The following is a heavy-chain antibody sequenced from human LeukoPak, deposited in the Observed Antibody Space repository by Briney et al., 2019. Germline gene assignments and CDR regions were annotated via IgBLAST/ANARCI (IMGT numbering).Heavy chain of an antibody. CDR1: GYTFTTYY. J-gene: IGHJ3*01. CDR3: ARGGEYFFGSHFFF. Sequence: ASVKVSCKASGYTFTTYYIHWLRQVPGQGLEWMGLIDPSGGTTDYAQRFRGRVTLTGDTSTTTVYMALSSLTSQGTAVYYCARGGEYFFGSHFFFWGQGTMVTVSS. V-gene: IGHV1-46*01. CDR2: IDPSGGTT. D-gene: IGHD2/OR15-2a*01.